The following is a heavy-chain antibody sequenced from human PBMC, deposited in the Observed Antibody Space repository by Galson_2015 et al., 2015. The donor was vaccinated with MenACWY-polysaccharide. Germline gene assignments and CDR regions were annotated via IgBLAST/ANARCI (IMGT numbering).Heavy chain of an antibody. CDR3: ARDRGYYDSSGYYHYYYYYDMDV. CDR1: GFTVSSNY. V-gene: IGHV3-53*01. D-gene: IGHD3-22*01. J-gene: IGHJ6*02. Sequence: SLRLSCAASGFTVSSNYMSWVRQAPGKGLEWVSVIYSGGSTYYADSVKGRFTISRDNSKNTVYLQMNSLRAEDTAVYYCARDRGYYDSSGYYHYYYYYDMDVWGQGTTVTVS. CDR2: IYSGGST.